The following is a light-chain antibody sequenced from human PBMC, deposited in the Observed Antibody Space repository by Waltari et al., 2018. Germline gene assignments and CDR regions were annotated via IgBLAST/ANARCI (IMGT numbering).Light chain of an antibody. CDR1: DNINNW. CDR3: QRSDPFSPS. V-gene: IGKV1-5*03. J-gene: IGKJ1*01. CDR2: KAS. Sequence: DIQMTQSPSTLSASVGDRVTITCRASDNINNWLAWYQQKPGKAPKLLIYKASNLEPGVPSRFSGSGSGTDFALTISSLQPDDFATYYCQRSDPFSPSFGQGTKVEIK.